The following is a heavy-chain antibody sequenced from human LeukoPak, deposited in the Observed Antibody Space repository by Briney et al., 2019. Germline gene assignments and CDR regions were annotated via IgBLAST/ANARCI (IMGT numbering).Heavy chain of an antibody. CDR2: IYHSGST. V-gene: IGHV4-4*02. Sequence: PSETLSLTCAVSGGSISSSNWWSWVRQPPGKGLEWIGEIYHSGSTNYNPSLKSRVTISVDKSKNQFSLKLSSVTAADTAVYYCAAHYGSGSYYMNDWGQGTLVTVSS. D-gene: IGHD3-10*01. CDR1: GGSISSSNW. J-gene: IGHJ4*02. CDR3: AAHYGSGSYYMND.